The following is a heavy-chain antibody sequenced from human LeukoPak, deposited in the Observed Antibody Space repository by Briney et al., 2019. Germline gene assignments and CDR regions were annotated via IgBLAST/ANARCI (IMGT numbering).Heavy chain of an antibody. J-gene: IGHJ4*02. CDR3: AKAPVITMRRIDY. D-gene: IGHD3-22*01. Sequence: PGGSLRLSCAASGFTFSSYAMSWVRQAPGKGLEWVSAISGSGGSTYYADSVKGRFTISRDNSKNTLHLQMNSLRAEDTAVYYCAKAPVITMRRIDYWGQGTLVTVSS. CDR1: GFTFSSYA. CDR2: ISGSGGST. V-gene: IGHV3-23*01.